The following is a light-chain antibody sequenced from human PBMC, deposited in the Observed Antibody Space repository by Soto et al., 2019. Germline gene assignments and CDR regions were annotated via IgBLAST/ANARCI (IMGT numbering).Light chain of an antibody. CDR1: QSVSSGY. CDR3: QQDGSSPWT. CDR2: DAS. Sequence: IVLTQSPATLSLSPGERATLSCGASQSVSSGYLAWYQQKPGLAPRLLVYDASSRATGIPDRFSGSGSGTDFTLTISRLEPEDFAVYYCQQDGSSPWTFGQGTRVEIK. J-gene: IGKJ1*01. V-gene: IGKV3D-20*01.